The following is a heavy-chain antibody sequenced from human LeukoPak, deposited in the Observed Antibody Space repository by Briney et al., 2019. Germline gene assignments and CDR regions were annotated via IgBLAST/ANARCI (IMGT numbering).Heavy chain of an antibody. V-gene: IGHV1-69*06. CDR2: IIPIFGTA. CDR1: GYTFTSYD. J-gene: IGHJ4*02. CDR3: ARDLFSRGSYYGY. D-gene: IGHD1-26*01. Sequence: SVKVSCKASGYTFTSYDINWVRQATGQGLEWMGGIIPIFGTANYAQKFQGRVTITADKSTSTAYMELSSLRSEDTAVYYCARDLFSRGSYYGYWGQGTLVTVSS.